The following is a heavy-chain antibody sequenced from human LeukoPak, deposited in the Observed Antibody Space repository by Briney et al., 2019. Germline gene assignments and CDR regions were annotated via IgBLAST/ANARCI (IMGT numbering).Heavy chain of an antibody. CDR3: ARGGDSTGYNY. CDR1: GGSFSGYY. D-gene: IGHD3-22*01. V-gene: IGHV4-34*01. J-gene: IGHJ4*02. Sequence: SETLSLTCAVYGGSFSGYYWSWIRPPPGKGLEWIGEINHIGSTTYNPSLKSRVTISVDTSKNHFSLRLSAVTAADTAVYHCARGGDSTGYNYWGQGTLVTISS. CDR2: INHIGST.